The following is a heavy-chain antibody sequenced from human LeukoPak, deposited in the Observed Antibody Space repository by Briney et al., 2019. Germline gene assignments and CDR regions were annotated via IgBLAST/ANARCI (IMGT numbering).Heavy chain of an antibody. J-gene: IGHJ3*01. V-gene: IGHV3-7*01. CDR3: ARDVTYYDSSYYYDAFDL. CDR1: GFTFRSYW. D-gene: IGHD3-22*01. CDR2: IKRDGSEK. Sequence: GGSLRLSCAASGFTFRSYWMTWVRQAPGKGLECVANIKRDGSEKHYVDSVWGRFTISRDNAKSSLYLQLNSLRAEDTAVYYCARDVTYYDSSYYYDAFDLWGQRTMVTVSS.